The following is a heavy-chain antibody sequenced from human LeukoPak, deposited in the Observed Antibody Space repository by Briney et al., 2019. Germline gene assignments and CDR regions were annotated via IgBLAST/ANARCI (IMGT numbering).Heavy chain of an antibody. D-gene: IGHD1-26*01. J-gene: IGHJ4*02. V-gene: IGHV1-8*01. CDR2: MNPNSGNT. CDR1: GYTFTSYD. Sequence: ASVTVSCTASGYTFTSYDINWVRQATGQGLEWMGWMNPNSGNTGYAQKFQGRVTMTRNTSISTAYMELSSLRSEDTAVYYCAREFIVGATTTTSFDYWGQGTLVTVSS. CDR3: AREFIVGATTTTSFDY.